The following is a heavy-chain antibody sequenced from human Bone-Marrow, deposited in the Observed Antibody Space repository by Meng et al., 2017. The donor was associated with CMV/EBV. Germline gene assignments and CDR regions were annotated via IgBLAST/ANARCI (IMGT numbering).Heavy chain of an antibody. D-gene: IGHD3-9*01. CDR3: ARTFARYFDWFDY. Sequence: SGPTLVKPTQPLTLTCTFSGFSLSTSGMCVGWVRQPPGKALEWLALINWDDDTYYSTSLKTRLTISKDTSKNQVVLTMTNMDPVDTATYYCARTFARYFDWFDYWGQGTMVTVSS. CDR1: GFSLSTSGMC. J-gene: IGHJ4*02. CDR2: INWDDDT. V-gene: IGHV2-70*20.